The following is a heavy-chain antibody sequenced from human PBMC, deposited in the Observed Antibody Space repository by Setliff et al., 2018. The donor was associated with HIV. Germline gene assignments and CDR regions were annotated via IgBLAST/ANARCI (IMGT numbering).Heavy chain of an antibody. V-gene: IGHV1-2*06. CDR3: ARRGVGTSDAFDL. D-gene: IGHD2-8*01. CDR2: INPNSGDT. CDR1: GYTFTGYY. J-gene: IGHJ3*01. Sequence: ASVKVSCKASGYTFTGYYIHWVRQAPGQGLEWVGRINPNSGDTNYAQKFQGRVTMTRDTSINTAYMDLGRLRSDDTAGYYCARRGVGTSDAFDLWGQGTRVTVS.